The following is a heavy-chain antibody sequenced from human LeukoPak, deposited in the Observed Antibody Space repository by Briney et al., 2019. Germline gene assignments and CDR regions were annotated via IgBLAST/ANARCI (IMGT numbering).Heavy chain of an antibody. CDR2: ISSSSSTI. J-gene: IGHJ6*03. V-gene: IGHV3-48*01. Sequence: PGGSLRLSCAASGFTFSSYSMNWVRQAPGKGLEWVSYISSSSSTIYYADSVKGRFTISRDNAKNSLYLQMNSLRAEDTAVYYCARVYSSSPGFDYYYYMDVWGKGTTVTVSS. CDR3: ARVYSSSPGFDYYYYMDV. D-gene: IGHD6-6*01. CDR1: GFTFSSYS.